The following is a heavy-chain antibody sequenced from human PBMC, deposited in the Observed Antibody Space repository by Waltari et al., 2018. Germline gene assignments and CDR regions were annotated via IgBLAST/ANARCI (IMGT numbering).Heavy chain of an antibody. J-gene: IGHJ4*02. CDR1: GYSFTSYW. CDR3: ARQINYDFWSGYFDS. D-gene: IGHD3-3*01. CDR2: IYPADSDT. V-gene: IGHV5-51*01. Sequence: EVQLVQSGAEVKKPGESLKISCKGSGYSFTSYWIGWVRQMPGKGLEWMGIIYPADSDTRYSPSFQGQVTISADKSISTAYPQWSSLKASDTAIYYCARQINYDFWSGYFDSWGQGTLVTVSS.